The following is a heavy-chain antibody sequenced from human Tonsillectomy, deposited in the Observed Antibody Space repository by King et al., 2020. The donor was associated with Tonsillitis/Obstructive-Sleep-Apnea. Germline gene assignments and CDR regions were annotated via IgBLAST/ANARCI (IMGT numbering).Heavy chain of an antibody. V-gene: IGHV2-5*02. Sequence: TLQESGPTLVKPTQTLTLTCTFSGFSLSSSGVGVAWIRQPPAKALEWLALIYWDDNKRYSPSLKSRLTITKDTSKNQVVLSMTNMDPVDTATYYCAHTTADIYYYYSYMGVWGQGTTVTVSS. CDR3: AHTTADIYYYYSYMGV. CDR1: GFSLSSSGVG. CDR2: IYWDDNK. J-gene: IGHJ6*03. D-gene: IGHD2-15*01.